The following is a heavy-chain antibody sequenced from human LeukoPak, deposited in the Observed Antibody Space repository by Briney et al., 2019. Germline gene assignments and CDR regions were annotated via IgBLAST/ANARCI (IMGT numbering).Heavy chain of an antibody. J-gene: IGHJ4*02. D-gene: IGHD1-26*01. Sequence: GGSLRLSCAASGFIFSSYSMNWVRQAPGKGLEWVSSISSGSSYIYYADSVKGRFTISRDNSKNTLYLQMNSLRAEDTAVYYCARARVVGATDYWGQGTLVTVSS. CDR3: ARARVVGATDY. V-gene: IGHV3-21*01. CDR2: ISSGSSYI. CDR1: GFIFSSYS.